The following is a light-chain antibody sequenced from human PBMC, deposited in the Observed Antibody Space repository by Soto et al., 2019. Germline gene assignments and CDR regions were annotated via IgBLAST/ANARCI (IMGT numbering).Light chain of an antibody. Sequence: QSALTQPPSASGSPGQSVTISCTGTSSDVGGYNFVSWYQQHPGKAPKLMIYEVTKRPSGVPDRFSGSKSGNTASLIVSGLQPEDEADYYCSSYAASDTLIFGGGTKLTVL. CDR1: SSDVGGYNF. J-gene: IGLJ2*01. CDR2: EVT. CDR3: SSYAASDTLI. V-gene: IGLV2-8*01.